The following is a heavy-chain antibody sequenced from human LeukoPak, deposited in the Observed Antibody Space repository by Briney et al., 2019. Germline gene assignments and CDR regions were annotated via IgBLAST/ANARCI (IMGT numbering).Heavy chain of an antibody. V-gene: IGHV4-59*02. Sequence: SESLSLSCTVSGGSVNPYFWSWMRQTPGKGLECIGYISYTGSTNYNPALKSRVTISVDTSKNQFSLQLTSVTAADTAVYYCARDDYRGVTNFDPWGQGTLVTVSS. CDR1: GGSVNPYF. CDR2: ISYTGST. J-gene: IGHJ5*02. CDR3: ARDDYRGVTNFDP. D-gene: IGHD3-10*01.